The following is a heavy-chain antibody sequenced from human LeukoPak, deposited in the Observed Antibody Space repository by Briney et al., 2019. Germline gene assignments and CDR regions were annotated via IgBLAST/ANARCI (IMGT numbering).Heavy chain of an antibody. Sequence: PSETLSLXCAVYGGSFSGYYWSWIRQPPGKGLEWMGEINHSGSTNNNPSLKTRVTISVDTSKNPFSLELSSVTAADTAVYYSARGRGRPVPAAIWGGSLLRYFDWLLDYWGQGTLVTVSS. J-gene: IGHJ4*02. CDR1: GGSFSGYY. CDR2: INHSGST. D-gene: IGHD3-9*01. V-gene: IGHV4-34*01. CDR3: ARGRGRPVPAAIWGGSLLRYFDWLLDY.